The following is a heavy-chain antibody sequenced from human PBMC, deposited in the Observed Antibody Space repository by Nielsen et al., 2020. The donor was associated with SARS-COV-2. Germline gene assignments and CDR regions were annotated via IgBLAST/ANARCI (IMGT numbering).Heavy chain of an antibody. D-gene: IGHD1-26*01. Sequence: GESLKISCAASGFSFSSYAMTWVRQAPGKGLEWVLSIGTTGDKTFYADSVKGRFTISRDNSKNTLYLQLNSLRAEDTAVFYCAKISGSQRHYFDFWGQGALVTVSS. CDR2: IGTTGDKT. CDR3: AKISGSQRHYFDF. CDR1: GFSFSSYA. J-gene: IGHJ4*02. V-gene: IGHV3-23*01.